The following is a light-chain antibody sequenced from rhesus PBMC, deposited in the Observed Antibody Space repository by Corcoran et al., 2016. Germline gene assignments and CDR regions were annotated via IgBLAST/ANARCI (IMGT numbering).Light chain of an antibody. Sequence: QAALTQPRSVSGSPGQSVTISCSGTSSDIGGFDYVSWYQQHPGTAPKLLIYEVTKRPSGVSDRFSASKSGHTASLTISGLQAEDDSDYYCSSYAGSDTFVFGSGTKLTVL. CDR1: SSDIGGFDY. V-gene: IGLV2-32*02. CDR3: SSYAGSDTFV. CDR2: EVT. J-gene: IGLJ6*01.